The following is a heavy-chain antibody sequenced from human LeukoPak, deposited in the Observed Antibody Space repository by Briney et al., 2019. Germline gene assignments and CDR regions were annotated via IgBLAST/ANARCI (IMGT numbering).Heavy chain of an antibody. V-gene: IGHV3-21*01. Sequence: GGSLRLSCAASGFTFSSYSMNWVRQAPGKGLEWVSSISSSSSYIYYADSVKGRFTISRDNAKNSLYLQMNSLRAEDTAVYYCARDAIHYAVTTYFDYWGQGTLVTVSS. J-gene: IGHJ4*02. CDR1: GFTFSSYS. CDR2: ISSSSSYI. D-gene: IGHD4-17*01. CDR3: ARDAIHYAVTTYFDY.